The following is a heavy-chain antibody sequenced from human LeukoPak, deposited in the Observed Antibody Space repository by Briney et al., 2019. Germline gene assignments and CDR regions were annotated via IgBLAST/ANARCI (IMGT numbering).Heavy chain of an antibody. Sequence: PSETLSLTCAVYGGSFSGYYWSWIRQPAGKGLEWIGRIYTSGSTNYNPSLKSRVTMSVDTSKNQFSLKLSSVTAADTAVYYCARDRYYYDSSGYDPYFDYWGQGTLVTVSS. CDR1: GGSFSGYY. CDR2: IYTSGST. D-gene: IGHD3-22*01. CDR3: ARDRYYYDSSGYDPYFDY. J-gene: IGHJ4*02. V-gene: IGHV4-4*07.